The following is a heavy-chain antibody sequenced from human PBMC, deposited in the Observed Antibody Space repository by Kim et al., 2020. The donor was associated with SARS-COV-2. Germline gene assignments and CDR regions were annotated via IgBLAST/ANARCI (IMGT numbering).Heavy chain of an antibody. CDR1: GYTFTSYY. J-gene: IGHJ3*02. CDR3: ARGEARSPEGSGRNNTGAFDI. CDR2: INPSGGST. Sequence: ASVKVSCKASGYTFTSYYMHWVRQAPGQGLEWMGIINPSGGSTSYAQKFQGRVTMTRDTSTSTVYMELSSLRSEDTAVYYCARGEARSPEGSGRNNTGAFDIWGQGTMVTVSS. D-gene: IGHD3-10*01. V-gene: IGHV1-46*01.